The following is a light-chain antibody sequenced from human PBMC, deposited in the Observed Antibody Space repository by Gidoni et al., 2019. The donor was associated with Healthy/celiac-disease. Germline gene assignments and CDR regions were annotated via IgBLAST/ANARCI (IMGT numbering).Light chain of an antibody. Sequence: EIQLTQSPSFLSASVGDRVTITCRASQGISSYLAWYQQKPGKAPKLLIYAASTLQSGVPSRFIGSGSGTEFTLTISSLQPEDFATYYCQQLNSYLTFGGGTKVEIK. V-gene: IGKV1-9*01. CDR2: AAS. J-gene: IGKJ4*01. CDR1: QGISSY. CDR3: QQLNSYLT.